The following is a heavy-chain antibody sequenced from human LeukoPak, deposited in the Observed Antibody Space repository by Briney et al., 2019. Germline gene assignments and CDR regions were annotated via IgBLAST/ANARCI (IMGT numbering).Heavy chain of an antibody. CDR3: AKDFETYYYDSSGYYPDY. D-gene: IGHD3-22*01. CDR2: ISGSGGST. V-gene: IGHV3-23*01. Sequence: GGSLRLSCAAPGFTFSSYAMSWVRQAPGKGLEWVSAISGSGGSTYYADSVKGRFTISRDNSKNTLYLQMNSLRAEDTAVYYCAKDFETYYYDSSGYYPDYWGQGTLVTVSS. CDR1: GFTFSSYA. J-gene: IGHJ4*02.